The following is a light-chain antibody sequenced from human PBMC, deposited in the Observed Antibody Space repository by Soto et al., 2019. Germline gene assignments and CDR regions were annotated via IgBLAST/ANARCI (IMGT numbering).Light chain of an antibody. J-gene: IGLJ2*01. CDR1: SSDVGAYNY. V-gene: IGLV2-14*01. CDR3: SSYAGSSTLGV. CDR2: EVS. Sequence: QSALTQPASVSGSPGQSITISCTGTSSDVGAYNYVSWYQQYPGKAPKLMIFEVSNRPSGVSNRFSGSKSGNTASLTISGLQPEDESHYYCSSYAGSSTLGVFGGGTKVTVL.